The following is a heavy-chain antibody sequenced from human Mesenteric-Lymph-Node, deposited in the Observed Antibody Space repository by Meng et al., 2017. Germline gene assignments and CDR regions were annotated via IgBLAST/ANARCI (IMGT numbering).Heavy chain of an antibody. CDR1: GFTFNNYY. D-gene: IGHD6-25*01. J-gene: IGHJ4*02. Sequence: GESLKISCTASGFTFNNYYMSWVRQAPGKGLERVATIKTDGSETYYVESVKGRFTISRDNAKQALYLQVDSLKTEDTAVFYCVRGGYSQGYFAHWGQGQLVTVSS. CDR2: IKTDGSET. V-gene: IGHV3-7*01. CDR3: VRGGYSQGYFAH.